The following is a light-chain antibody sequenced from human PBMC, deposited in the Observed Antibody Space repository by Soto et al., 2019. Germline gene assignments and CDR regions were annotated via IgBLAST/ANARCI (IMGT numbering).Light chain of an antibody. CDR3: SSHTTSSTHVV. J-gene: IGLJ2*01. CDR1: SSDVGSYNY. Sequence: QSALTQPASVSGSPGQSITISCTGTSSDVGSYNYVSWYQQYPGKAPKLMIYDVSNRPSGVSYRFSGSKSGNTASLTISGLQAEDEAEYYCSSHTTSSTHVVFGGGTKVTVL. CDR2: DVS. V-gene: IGLV2-14*01.